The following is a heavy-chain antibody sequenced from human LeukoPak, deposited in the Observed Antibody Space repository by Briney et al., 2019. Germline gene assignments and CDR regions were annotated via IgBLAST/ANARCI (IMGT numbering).Heavy chain of an antibody. Sequence: SETLSLTCTVSGGSISSGDYYWSWIRQPPGKGVEWVGYIYYSGSTYYNPSLKSRVTISVDTSKNQFSLKLSSVTAADTAVYYCARALQYQLPSHFDYWGQGTLVTVSS. CDR3: ARALQYQLPSHFDY. J-gene: IGHJ4*02. CDR1: GGSISSGDYY. V-gene: IGHV4-30-4*01. D-gene: IGHD2-2*01. CDR2: IYYSGST.